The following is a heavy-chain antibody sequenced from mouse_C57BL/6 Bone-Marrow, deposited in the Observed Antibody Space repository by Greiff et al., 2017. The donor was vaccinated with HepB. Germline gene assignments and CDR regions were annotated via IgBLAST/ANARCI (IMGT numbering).Heavy chain of an antibody. D-gene: IGHD2-2*01. CDR1: GYAFSSSW. Sequence: QVQLQQSGPELVKPGASVKISCKASGYAFSSSWMNWVKQRPGKGLEWIGRIYPGDGDTNYNGKFKGKATLTADKSSSTAYMQLSSLTSEDSAVYFCARGLGFNFDYWGQGTTLTVSS. CDR2: IYPGDGDT. J-gene: IGHJ2*01. CDR3: ARGLGFNFDY. V-gene: IGHV1-82*01.